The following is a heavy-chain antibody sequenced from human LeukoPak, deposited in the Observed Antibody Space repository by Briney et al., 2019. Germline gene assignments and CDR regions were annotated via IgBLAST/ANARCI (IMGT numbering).Heavy chain of an antibody. Sequence: GSLRLSCAASGFTFSSYGMHWVRQAPGKGLEWVAVIWYDGSNKYYADSVKGRFTISRDNSKNTLYLQMNSLRAEDTAVYYCARGAVVVVAATMGVYFDYWGQGTLVTVSS. J-gene: IGHJ4*02. CDR2: IWYDGSNK. D-gene: IGHD2-15*01. V-gene: IGHV3-33*01. CDR1: GFTFSSYG. CDR3: ARGAVVVVAATMGVYFDY.